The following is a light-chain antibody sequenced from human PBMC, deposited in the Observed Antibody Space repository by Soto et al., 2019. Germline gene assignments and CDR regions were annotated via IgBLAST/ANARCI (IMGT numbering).Light chain of an antibody. V-gene: IGKV3-20*01. CDR2: GAS. CDR3: QQYGSSPRT. J-gene: IGKJ5*01. CDR1: QSVSSSF. Sequence: EIVLTQSPDTLSLSPGEGATLSCRASQSVSSSFLAWYQQKVGQAPRLLIYGASSRATGIPDRFSGSGSGTDFTLTISRLEPEDFAVYYCQQYGSSPRTFGQGTRLEIK.